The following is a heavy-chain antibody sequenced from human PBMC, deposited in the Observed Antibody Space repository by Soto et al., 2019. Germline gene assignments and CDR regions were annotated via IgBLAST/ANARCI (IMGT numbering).Heavy chain of an antibody. CDR2: ISSSGSTI. D-gene: IGHD4-17*01. V-gene: IGHV3-48*03. J-gene: IGHJ4*02. CDR3: ARDFSYGDYPYFDY. Sequence: EVQLVESGGGLVQPGGSLRLSCAASGFTFSSYEMNWVRQAPGKGLKWVSYISSSGSTIYYADSVKGRFTISRDNAKNSLYLQMNSLRAEDTAVYYCARDFSYGDYPYFDYWGQGTLVTVSS. CDR1: GFTFSSYE.